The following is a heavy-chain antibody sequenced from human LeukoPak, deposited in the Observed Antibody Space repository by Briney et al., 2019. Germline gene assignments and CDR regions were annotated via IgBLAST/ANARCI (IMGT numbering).Heavy chain of an antibody. CDR1: GGSISSGSYY. V-gene: IGHV4-61*02. CDR2: IYTSGST. CDR3: VRGEWLLYFDY. D-gene: IGHD3-3*01. J-gene: IGHJ4*02. Sequence: PSETLSLTCTVSGGSISSGSYYWSWIRQPAGRGLEWIGRIYTSGSTNYNPSLKSRVTISVDTSKNQFSLKLSSVTAADTAVYYCVRGEWLLYFDYWGQGTLVTVSS.